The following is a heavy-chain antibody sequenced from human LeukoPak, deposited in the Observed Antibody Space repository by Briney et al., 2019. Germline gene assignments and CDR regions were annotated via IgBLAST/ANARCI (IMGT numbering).Heavy chain of an antibody. CDR3: ARGTIAAAGYYYFDY. CDR1: GFTFSSYW. CDR2: IKQDGSEK. J-gene: IGHJ4*02. D-gene: IGHD6-13*01. Sequence: GGPLRLSCAASGFTFSSYWMSWVRQAPGKGLEWVANIKQDGSEKYYVDSVKGRFTISRDNAKNSLYLQMNSLRAEDTAVYYCARGTIAAAGYYYFDYWGQGTQVTVSS. V-gene: IGHV3-7*04.